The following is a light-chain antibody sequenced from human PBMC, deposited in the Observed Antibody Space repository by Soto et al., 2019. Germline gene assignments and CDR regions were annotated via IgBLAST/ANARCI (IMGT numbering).Light chain of an antibody. J-gene: IGKJ1*01. CDR1: QSVSSSF. Sequence: EIVLTQSPGTLSLSPGERATLSCRASQSVSSSFLAWYQQRPGQAPRLLIYAASNTAPGIPDRFSGSGSGTEFTLTISSLQSEDFAVYYCQQYNNWPRTFGQGTKVDIK. CDR3: QQYNNWPRT. V-gene: IGKV3-20*01. CDR2: AAS.